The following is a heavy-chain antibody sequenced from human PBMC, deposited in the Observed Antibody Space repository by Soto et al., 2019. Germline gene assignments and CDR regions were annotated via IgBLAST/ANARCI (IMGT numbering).Heavy chain of an antibody. D-gene: IGHD2-2*02. J-gene: IGHJ6*02. V-gene: IGHV3-30-3*01. CDR3: ARGGGYCSSTSCYIFNYYYYGMDV. CDR1: GFTFSSYA. Sequence: QVQLVESGGGVVQPGRSLRLSCAASGFTFSSYAMHWVRQAPGKGLEWVAVISYDGSNKYYADSMKGRFTISRDNSKNTLYLQMNSLRAEDTAVYYCARGGGYCSSTSCYIFNYYYYGMDVWGQGTTVTVSS. CDR2: ISYDGSNK.